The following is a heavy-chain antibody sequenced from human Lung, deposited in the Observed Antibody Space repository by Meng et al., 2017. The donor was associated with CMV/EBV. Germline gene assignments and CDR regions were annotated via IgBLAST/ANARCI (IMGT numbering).Heavy chain of an antibody. D-gene: IGHD1-1*01. CDR1: GFTFSNAW. J-gene: IGHJ4*02. CDR3: IWNDLGDY. V-gene: IGHV3-15*01. CDR2: IKSKTDGETT. Sequence: QRWGAGGGLVKPGGSLRLSCAGSGFTFSNAWMSWVRQAPGKGLEWVGRIKSKTDGETTDYTAPVKGRFTISRDDSKNTLYLQMNSLKTEDTAVYYCIWNDLGDYWGQGTLVTVSS.